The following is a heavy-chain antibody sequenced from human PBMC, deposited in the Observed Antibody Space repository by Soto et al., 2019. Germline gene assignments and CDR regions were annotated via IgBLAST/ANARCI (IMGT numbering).Heavy chain of an antibody. CDR1: GFTFSSYS. V-gene: IGHV3-48*02. D-gene: IGHD6-6*01. CDR3: ARASIAAPEYFQH. J-gene: IGHJ1*01. Sequence: PGGSLRLSCAAFGFTFSSYSMNWVRQAPGKGLEWVSYISSSSSTIYYADSVKGRFTTSRDNAKNSLYLQMNSLRDEDTAVYYCARASIAAPEYFQHWGQGTLVTVSS. CDR2: ISSSSSTI.